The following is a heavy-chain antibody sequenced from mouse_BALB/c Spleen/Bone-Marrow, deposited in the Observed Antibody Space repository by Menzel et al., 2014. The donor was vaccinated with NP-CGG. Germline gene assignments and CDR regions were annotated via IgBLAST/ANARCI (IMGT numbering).Heavy chain of an antibody. CDR1: GYALSSYW. CDR2: IYPGDGDT. J-gene: IGHJ3*01. V-gene: IGHV1-80*01. Sequence: QVQLQQSGAELVRPGSSVKISCKASGYALSSYWVTWVKQRPGQGLEWIGQIYPGDGDTNYNGKFKDKVTLTADKSSSAAYMQLSSLTSEDSAVYFCAKVTTGFAYWGQGTLVTVSA. D-gene: IGHD2-2*01. CDR3: AKVTTGFAY.